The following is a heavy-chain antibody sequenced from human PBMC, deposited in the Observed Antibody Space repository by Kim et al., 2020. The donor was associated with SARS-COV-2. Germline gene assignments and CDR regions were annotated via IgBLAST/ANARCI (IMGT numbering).Heavy chain of an antibody. Sequence: SETLSLTCAVYGGSFSGYYWSWIRQPPGKGLEWIGEINHSGSTNYNPSLKSRVTISVDTSKNQFSLKPSSVTAADTAVYYCARGLQSDTIVVVPAAIRVGFDPWGQGTLVTVSS. J-gene: IGHJ5*02. D-gene: IGHD2-2*01. CDR2: INHSGST. CDR3: ARGLQSDTIVVVPAAIRVGFDP. V-gene: IGHV4-34*01. CDR1: GGSFSGYY.